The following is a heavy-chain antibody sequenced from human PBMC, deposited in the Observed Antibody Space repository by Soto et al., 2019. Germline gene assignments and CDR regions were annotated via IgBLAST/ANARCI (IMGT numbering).Heavy chain of an antibody. Sequence: EVQLLESGGGLVQPGGSLRLSCTASGITFSNYAMSWVRQAPRKGLEWVSSISTSGGRPYYADSVQGRFTISRDNSKNTLYLQRNSLRVEYTAVYYCAKDPDRSDYVWGTYRYIDHWGQGTLVTVSS. CDR1: GITFSNYA. CDR2: ISTSGGRP. CDR3: AKDPDRSDYVWGTYRYIDH. V-gene: IGHV3-23*01. D-gene: IGHD3-16*02. J-gene: IGHJ4*02.